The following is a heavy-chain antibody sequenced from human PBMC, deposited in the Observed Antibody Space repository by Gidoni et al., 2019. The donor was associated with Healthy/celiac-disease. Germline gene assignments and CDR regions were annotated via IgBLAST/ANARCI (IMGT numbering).Heavy chain of an antibody. CDR3: ASLPLDYYDSSGYPDAFDI. V-gene: IGHV3-53*01. CDR1: GFTVSSNY. J-gene: IGHJ3*02. D-gene: IGHD3-22*01. Sequence: EVQLVESGGGLIQPGGSLRLSCAASGFTVSSNYMSWVRQAPGKGLEWVSVIYSGGSTYYADSVKGRFTISRDNSKNTLYLQMNSLRAEDTAVYYCASLPLDYYDSSGYPDAFDIWGQGTMVTVSS. CDR2: IYSGGST.